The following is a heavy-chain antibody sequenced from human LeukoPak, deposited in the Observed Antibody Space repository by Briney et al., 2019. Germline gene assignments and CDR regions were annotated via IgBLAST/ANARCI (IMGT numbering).Heavy chain of an antibody. CDR1: GYTLTELS. V-gene: IGHV1-24*01. Sequence: ASVKVSCKVSGYTLTELSMHWVRQAPGKGLEWMGGFDPEDGETIYAQKFQGRVTMTEDTSTDTAYMELSSLRSDDTAVYYCARDGYITMIVVVPGPFDYWGQGTLVTVSS. J-gene: IGHJ4*02. CDR3: ARDGYITMIVVVPGPFDY. D-gene: IGHD3-22*01. CDR2: FDPEDGET.